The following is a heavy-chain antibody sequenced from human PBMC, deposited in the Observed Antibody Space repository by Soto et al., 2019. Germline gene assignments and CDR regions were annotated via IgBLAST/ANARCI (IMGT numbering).Heavy chain of an antibody. D-gene: IGHD3-22*01. V-gene: IGHV1-18*01. CDR1: CYALVRYG. CDR2: ISAYNGDT. J-gene: IGHJ4*02. Sequence: SVEVSLKTCCYALVRYGSRWVRQDNRKGPEWMGWISAYNGDTKYAQKLQGRVTMTTDTSTTTAFMELRSLRSDDTAVYYCARDTNPRYYYDSSGYYSWGQGNLVSVSS. CDR3: ARDTNPRYYYDSSGYYS.